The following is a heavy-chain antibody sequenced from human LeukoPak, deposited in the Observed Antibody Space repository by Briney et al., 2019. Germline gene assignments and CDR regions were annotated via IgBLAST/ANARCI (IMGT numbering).Heavy chain of an antibody. V-gene: IGHV1-18*04. Sequence: ASVKVSRKASGYIFTAYYMHWVRQAPGQGLEWMGWISAYNGNTNYAQKLQGRVTMTTDTSTSTAYMELRSLRSDDTAVYYCARDGSGSGDGFDYWGQGTLVTVSS. CDR3: ARDGSGSGDGFDY. J-gene: IGHJ4*02. D-gene: IGHD6-25*01. CDR1: GYIFTAYY. CDR2: ISAYNGNT.